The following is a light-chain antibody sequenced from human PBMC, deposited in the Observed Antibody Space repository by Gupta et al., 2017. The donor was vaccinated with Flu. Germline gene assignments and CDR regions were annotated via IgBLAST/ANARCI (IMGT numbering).Light chain of an antibody. Sequence: DTVTITCRASQAISNWLAWYQQKPGKAPKLLVYGASSLQGGVPSRFSGSGYGTDFTLTISSLQPEDFATYYCQQAYTFPPLTFGGGTKVEIK. J-gene: IGKJ4*01. CDR3: QQAYTFPPLT. CDR1: QAISNW. V-gene: IGKV1-12*01. CDR2: GAS.